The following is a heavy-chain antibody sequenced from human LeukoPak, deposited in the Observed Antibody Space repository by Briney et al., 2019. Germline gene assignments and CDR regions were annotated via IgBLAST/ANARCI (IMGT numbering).Heavy chain of an antibody. D-gene: IGHD3-3*01. J-gene: IGHJ6*03. CDR1: GYTFTSYG. V-gene: IGHV1-18*01. Sequence: ASVKVSCKASGYTFTSYGISWVRQAPGQGLEWMGWISAYNGNTNYAQKLQGRVTMTTDTSTSTAYMELRSLRSDDTAVYYCARGRLETYYDFWSGYHSPNYYYYYMDVWGKGTTVTVSS. CDR3: ARGRLETYYDFWSGYHSPNYYYYYMDV. CDR2: ISAYNGNT.